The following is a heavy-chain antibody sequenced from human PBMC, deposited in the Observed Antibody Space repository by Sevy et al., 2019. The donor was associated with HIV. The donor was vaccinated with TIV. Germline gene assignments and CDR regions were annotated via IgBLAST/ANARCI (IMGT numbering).Heavy chain of an antibody. CDR2: ISYDGSNK. Sequence: GGSLRLSCAASGFTFSSYAMHWVRQAPGKGLEWVAVISYDGSNKYYADSVKGRFTISRDNSKNTLYLQMNSLRAEDTAVYYCARDLVPGMSSNWYTIDYWGQGTLVTVSS. CDR3: ARDLVPGMSSNWYTIDY. CDR1: GFTFSSYA. D-gene: IGHD6-13*01. V-gene: IGHV3-30-3*01. J-gene: IGHJ4*02.